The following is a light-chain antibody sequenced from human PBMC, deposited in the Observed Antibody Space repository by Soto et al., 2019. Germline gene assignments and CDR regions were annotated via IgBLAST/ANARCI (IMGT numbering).Light chain of an antibody. CDR2: DAS. J-gene: IGKJ5*01. V-gene: IGKV3-20*01. CDR3: QQYATSPVT. Sequence: EIVLTQSPGTLSLSPGEGATLSCRASQSVNRNYLGWYQQKPGQAPRLLIYDASNRATGIPDRFSGSGSGTDFTLIIRRLEPDDCAVYYCQQYATSPVTFGQGTRLDVK. CDR1: QSVNRNY.